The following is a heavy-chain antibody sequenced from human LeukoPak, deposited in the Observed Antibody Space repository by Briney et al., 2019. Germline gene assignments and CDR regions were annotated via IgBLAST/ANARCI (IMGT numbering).Heavy chain of an antibody. D-gene: IGHD1-1*01. CDR3: ARGGVHYWNPRY. CDR1: GFSVSSNY. V-gene: IGHV3-53*01. CDR2: LYTGGTT. Sequence: GGSLRLSCVASGFSVSSNYMSWVRQAPGKGLERVSLLYTGGTTYYADSVEGRFTISRDDSKNTIYLQMNSPRAEDTAVYYCARGGVHYWNPRYWGQGTLVTVSS. J-gene: IGHJ4*02.